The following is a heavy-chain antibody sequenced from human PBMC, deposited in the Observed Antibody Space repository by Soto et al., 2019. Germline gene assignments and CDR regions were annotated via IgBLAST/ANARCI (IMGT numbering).Heavy chain of an antibody. CDR2: ISGSSTYI. J-gene: IGHJ4*02. CDR3: AKEGSGGWFYFDY. D-gene: IGHD2-15*01. Sequence: LRLSCAASGFTFSSHSMNWVRQAPGKGLEWVSSISGSSTYIYYADSVKGRFTISRDNAKNSLYLQMNSLRAEDTAVYYCAKEGSGGWFYFDYWGLGTLVTVSS. CDR1: GFTFSSHS. V-gene: IGHV3-21*01.